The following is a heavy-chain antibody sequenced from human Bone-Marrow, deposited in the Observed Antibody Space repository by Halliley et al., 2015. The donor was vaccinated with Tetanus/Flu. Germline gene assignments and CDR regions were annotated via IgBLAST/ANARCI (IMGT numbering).Heavy chain of an antibody. Sequence: IGEIFHSGTTNYTPPLKSRVTISLDRSKNQFSLRLSSVPAADTAVYYCAREGWAQVNNRGGLDVWGQGATVAVSS. CDR2: IFHSGTT. CDR3: AREGWAQVNNRGGLDV. V-gene: IGHV4-4*02. D-gene: IGHD3-10*01. J-gene: IGHJ6*02.